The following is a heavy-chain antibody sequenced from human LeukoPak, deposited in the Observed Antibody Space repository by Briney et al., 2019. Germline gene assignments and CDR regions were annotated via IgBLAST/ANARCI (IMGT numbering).Heavy chain of an antibody. CDR1: GFTVSRYW. V-gene: IGHV3-23*01. J-gene: IGHJ4*02. CDR2: LSDSGGTT. Sequence: PGGSLRLSCAASGFTVSRYWMSWVRQAPGKGLEWVAGLSDSGGTTNYADSVKGRFTVSRDNPKNTLYLQMNSLRAEDTAVYFCAKRGVVIRVILVGFHKQAYYFESWGQGVLVTVSS. CDR3: AKRGVVIRVILVGFHKQAYYFES. D-gene: IGHD3-22*01.